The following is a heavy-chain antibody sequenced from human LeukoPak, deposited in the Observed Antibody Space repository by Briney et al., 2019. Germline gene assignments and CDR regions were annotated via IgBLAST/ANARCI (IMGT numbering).Heavy chain of an antibody. V-gene: IGHV4-39*01. CDR1: GGSISSSSYY. Sequence: SETLSLTFTVSGGSISSSSYYSGWIRQPPGKGLEWIGSIYHSGRTYYNPSLTSRVTISVDTSKNQFSLKVTSVTAADTAVYYCARIARLVSIGAGDLSSWGQGTLVTVSS. J-gene: IGHJ5*02. D-gene: IGHD6-19*01. CDR3: ARIARLVSIGAGDLSS. CDR2: IYHSGRT.